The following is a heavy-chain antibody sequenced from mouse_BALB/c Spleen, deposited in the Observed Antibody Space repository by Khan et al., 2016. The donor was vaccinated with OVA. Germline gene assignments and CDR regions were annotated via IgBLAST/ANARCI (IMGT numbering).Heavy chain of an antibody. V-gene: IGHV1-81*01. CDR2: IYPGSNNT. Sequence: QVQLQQPGPELVKPGASVKMSCKASGYTFTDYVLTWVKQRTGQGLEWIGEIYPGSNNTYYNEKFKGKATLTADKSSNTAYIQLSSLTFEDSAVYCCARGGYGTSGAYWGQGTLVTVSA. CDR1: GYTFTDYV. J-gene: IGHJ3*01. D-gene: IGHD1-1*01. CDR3: ARGGYGTSGAY.